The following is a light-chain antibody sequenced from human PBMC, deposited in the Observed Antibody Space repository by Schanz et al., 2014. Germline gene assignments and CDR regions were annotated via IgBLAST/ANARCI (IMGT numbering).Light chain of an antibody. CDR1: QGLLHSDGYNY. J-gene: IGKJ1*01. CDR2: LGS. V-gene: IGKV2-28*01. Sequence: DIVLTQSPLSLPVTPGEPASISCRSRQGLLHSDGYNYLDWYLQKPGQSPQLLIFLGSNRASGAPDRFSGSGSGSDFTLNISRVEADDFGIYYCMQALETPRTFGPGTKVELK. CDR3: MQALETPRT.